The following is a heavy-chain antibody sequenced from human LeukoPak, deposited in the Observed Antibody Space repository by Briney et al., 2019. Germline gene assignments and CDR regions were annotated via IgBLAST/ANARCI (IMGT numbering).Heavy chain of an antibody. V-gene: IGHV4-59*01. CDR2: IYYSGST. J-gene: IGHJ4*02. CDR1: GGSISSYY. Sequence: PSETLSLTCTVSGGSISSYYWSWIRQPPGKGLEWIGYIYYSGSTNYNPSLKSRVTISVDTSKNQFSLKLSSVTAADTAVYYCASSRYDFWSGYYGYWGQGTLVTVSS. CDR3: ASSRYDFWSGYYGY. D-gene: IGHD3-3*01.